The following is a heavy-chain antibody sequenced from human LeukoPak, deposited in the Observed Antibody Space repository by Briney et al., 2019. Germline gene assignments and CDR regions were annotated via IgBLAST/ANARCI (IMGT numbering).Heavy chain of an antibody. CDR2: TIPIFGTA. J-gene: IGHJ4*02. CDR3: ARSRSRVTYFFDY. Sequence: GASVKVSCKASGGTFSSYAISWVRQAPGQGLEWMGGTIPIFGTANYAQKFQGRVTITTDESTSTAYMELSSLRSEDTAVYYCARSRSRVTYFFDYWGQGTLVTVSS. V-gene: IGHV1-69*05. CDR1: GGTFSSYA. D-gene: IGHD3-16*01.